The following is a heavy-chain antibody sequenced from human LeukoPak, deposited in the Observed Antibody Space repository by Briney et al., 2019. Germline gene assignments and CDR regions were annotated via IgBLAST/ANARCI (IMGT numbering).Heavy chain of an antibody. J-gene: IGHJ3*02. V-gene: IGHV4-59*11. CDR2: ISYIGST. D-gene: IGHD4-17*01. CDR1: DDSFSSHY. CDR3: ARDLVTVTKGFDI. Sequence: SETLSLTCAVSDDSFSSHYWTWIRQPPGKGLEWIGNISYIGSTNYNPSLKSRVTISIDTSRNQFSLRLSSVTAADTAVYYCARDLVTVTKGFDIWGQGTMVSVSS.